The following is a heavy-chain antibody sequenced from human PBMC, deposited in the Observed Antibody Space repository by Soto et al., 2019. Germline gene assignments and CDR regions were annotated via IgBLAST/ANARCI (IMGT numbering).Heavy chain of an antibody. CDR1: GGSISSSSYY. V-gene: IGHV4-39*01. J-gene: IGHJ4*02. CDR2: IYYSGRT. Sequence: QLQLQESGPGLVKPSETLSLTCTVSGGSISSSSYYWGWIRQPPGKGLEWIGSIYYSGRTYYNPSLKNRDTISVDTYKNQFSLKLSSVTAADTAVYYCARHLWGMVRGVIFDYWGQGTLVTVSS. D-gene: IGHD3-10*01. CDR3: ARHLWGMVRGVIFDY.